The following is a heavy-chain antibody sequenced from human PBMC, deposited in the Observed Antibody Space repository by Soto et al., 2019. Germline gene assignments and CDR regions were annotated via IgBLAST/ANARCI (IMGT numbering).Heavy chain of an antibody. CDR3: ASSIVTIDYYYYMDV. Sequence: GGSLRLSCAASGFTFSSYWMSWVRQAPGKGLEWVANIKQDGSEKYYVDSVKGRFTISRDNAKNSLYLQMNSLRAEDTAVYYCASSIVTIDYYYYMDVWGKGTTVTVSS. V-gene: IGHV3-7*01. CDR2: IKQDGSEK. CDR1: GFTFSSYW. J-gene: IGHJ6*03. D-gene: IGHD4-4*01.